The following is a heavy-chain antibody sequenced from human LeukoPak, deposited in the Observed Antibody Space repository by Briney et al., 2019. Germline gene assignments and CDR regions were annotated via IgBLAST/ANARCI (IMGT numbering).Heavy chain of an antibody. CDR1: GYSFTTYW. CDR3: ARHVGGMATNLFLDY. J-gene: IGHJ4*02. Sequence: GESLKISCQGSGYSFTTYWIGWVRQMPGKGLEWMGIIYPADSDTTYSPSFQGQVTISADKSISTAYLQWSSLKASDTAMYYCARHVGGMATNLFLDYWGQGTLVTVSS. CDR2: IYPADSDT. D-gene: IGHD5-24*01. V-gene: IGHV5-51*01.